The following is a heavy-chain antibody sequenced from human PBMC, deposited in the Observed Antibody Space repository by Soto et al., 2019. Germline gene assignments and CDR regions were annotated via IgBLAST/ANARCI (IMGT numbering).Heavy chain of an antibody. V-gene: IGHV1-69*13. J-gene: IGHJ4*02. CDR1: GYTFSSYG. D-gene: IGHD4-17*01. Sequence: SVKVSCKASGYTFSSYGMNWVRQAPGQGLEWMGGIIPIFGTAKYAQKFQDRITITADESTTTAYMELSSLTSEDTAVYYCARVLSGDYSFFFAYWGQGTLVTVSS. CDR2: IIPIFGTA. CDR3: ARVLSGDYSFFFAY.